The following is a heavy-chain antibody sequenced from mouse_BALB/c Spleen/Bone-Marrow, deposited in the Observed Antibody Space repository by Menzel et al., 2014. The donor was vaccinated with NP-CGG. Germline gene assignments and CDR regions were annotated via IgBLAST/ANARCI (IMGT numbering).Heavy chain of an antibody. CDR2: IRNKANGYTT. Sequence: EVQLVESGGGLVQPGGPLRLSCATSGFTFTDYYMSWVRQPPGKALEWLGFIRNKANGYTTEYSASVKGRFTISRDNSQSILYLRMNTLRAEDSATYYCARDDYYAMDYWGQGTSVTVSS. J-gene: IGHJ4*01. CDR1: GFTFTDYY. V-gene: IGHV7-3*02. CDR3: ARDDYYAMDY.